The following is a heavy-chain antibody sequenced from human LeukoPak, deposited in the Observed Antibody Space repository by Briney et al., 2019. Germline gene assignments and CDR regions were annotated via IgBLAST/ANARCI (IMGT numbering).Heavy chain of an antibody. CDR1: GYSFTNYW. J-gene: IGHJ4*02. D-gene: IGHD3-10*01. CDR2: IYPGDSDT. CDR3: ATRYYYDSGSYSSFDY. V-gene: IGHV5-51*01. Sequence: GESLKISCKGSGYSFTNYWIGWVRQMPGKGPEWMGIIYPGDSDTRYSPSFQGQVTISADKSISTAYLQWSSLKASDTAMYYCATRYYYDSGSYSSFDYWGQGTLVTVSS.